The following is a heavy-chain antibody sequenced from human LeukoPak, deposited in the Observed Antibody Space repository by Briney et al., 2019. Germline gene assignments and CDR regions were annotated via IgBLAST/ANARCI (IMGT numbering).Heavy chain of an antibody. CDR1: GFTFSSYS. Sequence: GGSLRLSCAASGFTFSSYSMIWVRQAPGKGLEWVSSISSSSSYMYYADSVKGRFTISRDNAKNSLYLQMNSLRAEDTAVYYCAKDWTGTKPFDLWGRGTLVTVSS. D-gene: IGHD3/OR15-3a*01. CDR2: ISSSSSYM. J-gene: IGHJ2*01. CDR3: AKDWTGTKPFDL. V-gene: IGHV3-21*04.